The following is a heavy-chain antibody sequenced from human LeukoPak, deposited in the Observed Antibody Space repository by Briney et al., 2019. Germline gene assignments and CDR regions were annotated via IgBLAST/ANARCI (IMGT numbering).Heavy chain of an antibody. CDR1: GGSISSYY. D-gene: IGHD6-13*01. V-gene: IGHV4-59*01. Sequence: SETLSLTCTVSGGSISSYYWSWIRQPPGKGLEWIGYNYYSGSTNYNPSLKSRVTISVDTSKNQFSLKLSSVTAADTAVYYCAREVYSSSWYVMDVWGKGTTVTVSS. CDR3: AREVYSSSWYVMDV. CDR2: NYYSGST. J-gene: IGHJ6*04.